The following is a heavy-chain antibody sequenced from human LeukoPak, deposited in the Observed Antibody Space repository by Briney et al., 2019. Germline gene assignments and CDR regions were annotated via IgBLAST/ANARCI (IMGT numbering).Heavy chain of an antibody. D-gene: IGHD6-6*01. V-gene: IGHV4-39*01. J-gene: IGHJ4*02. CDR1: GGSISSGSYY. Sequence: PSQTLSLTCTVSGGSISSGSYYWSWIRQSPGKGLEWIGEINHSGSTNYNPSLKSRVTISVDTSKNQFSLKLSSVTAADTAVYYCARHKNWLVPGYFDYWGQGTLVTVSS. CDR2: INHSGST. CDR3: ARHKNWLVPGYFDY.